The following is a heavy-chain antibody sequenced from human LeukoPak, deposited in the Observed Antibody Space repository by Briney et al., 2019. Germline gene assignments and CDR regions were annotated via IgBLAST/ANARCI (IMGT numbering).Heavy chain of an antibody. J-gene: IGHJ4*02. CDR1: GFTFSGYY. CDR2: ISSSSSYT. V-gene: IGHV3-11*03. D-gene: IGHD5-12*01. CDR3: ARIKGDIVATTPIFDY. Sequence: GGSLRLSCAASGFTFSGYYMSWIRQAPGKGLEWVSYISSSSSYTNYADSVKGRFTISRDNAKNSLYLQMNSLRAEDTAVYYCARIKGDIVATTPIFDYWGQGTLVTVSS.